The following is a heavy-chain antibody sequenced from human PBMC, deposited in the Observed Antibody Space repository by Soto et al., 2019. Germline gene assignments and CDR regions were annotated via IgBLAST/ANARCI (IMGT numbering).Heavy chain of an antibody. V-gene: IGHV4-30-2*01. Sequence: TLSLTCAVSGGSISSGGYSWGWSRQRPVKGLEWIGYIYHSGSTYYNPSLKSRVTISVDRSKNQFSLKLSSVTAADTAVYYCARGAVAGTVFDYWGQGTLVTVSS. CDR2: IYHSGST. J-gene: IGHJ4*02. CDR3: ARGAVAGTVFDY. CDR1: GGSISSGGYS. D-gene: IGHD6-19*01.